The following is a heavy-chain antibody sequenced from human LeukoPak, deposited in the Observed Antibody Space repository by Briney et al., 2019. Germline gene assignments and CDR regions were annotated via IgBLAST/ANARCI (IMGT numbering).Heavy chain of an antibody. CDR2: IYHSGST. D-gene: IGHD1-26*01. Sequence: PSETLSLTRTVSGYSISSDYYWGWIRQPPGKGLEWIGSIYHSGSTYYNPSLKSRVTISVDTSKNQFSLKLSSVTAADTAVYYCARQTPKVGATTSAFDIWGQGTMVTVSS. CDR3: ARQTPKVGATTSAFDI. CDR1: GYSISSDYY. V-gene: IGHV4-38-2*02. J-gene: IGHJ3*02.